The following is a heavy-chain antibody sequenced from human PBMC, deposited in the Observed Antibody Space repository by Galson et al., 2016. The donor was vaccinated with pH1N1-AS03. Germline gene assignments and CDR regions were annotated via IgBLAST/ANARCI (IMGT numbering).Heavy chain of an antibody. V-gene: IGHV1-2*04. CDR1: GYSFTDFY. J-gene: IGHJ6*02. CDR2: INPKNGVT. D-gene: IGHD2-2*01. CDR3: ARDPRGPCSSTACATTYYFGMDV. Sequence: SVKVSCKASGYSFTDFYVHWVRQAPGQGLEWIGWINPKNGVTNYAQKFQAWVTMTGDTSITTAYMELHGLKSDDTAVYYCARDPRGPCSSTACATTYYFGMDVWGQGTMVIVSS.